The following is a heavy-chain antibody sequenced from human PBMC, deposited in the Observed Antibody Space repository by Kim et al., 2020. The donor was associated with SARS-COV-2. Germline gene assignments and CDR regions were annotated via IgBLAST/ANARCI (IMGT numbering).Heavy chain of an antibody. CDR3: AREGYSSSSGMDV. CDR2: INTDGSAT. V-gene: IGHV3-74*01. Sequence: GRSLRLSCAASGFTFSSYWMHWVRQAPGKGLVWVSRINTDGSATSYADSVKGRFTISRDNAKNTLYLQMNSLRAEDTAVHYCAREGYSSSSGMDVWGQGTTVTVSS. CDR1: GFTFSSYW. J-gene: IGHJ6*02. D-gene: IGHD6-13*01.